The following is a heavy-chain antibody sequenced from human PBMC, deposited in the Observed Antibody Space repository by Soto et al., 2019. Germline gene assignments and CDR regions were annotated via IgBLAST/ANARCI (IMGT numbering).Heavy chain of an antibody. D-gene: IGHD2-15*01. CDR3: ARAPLPPDAMAVAATVYWYFDL. CDR2: IIPIFGTA. J-gene: IGHJ2*01. V-gene: IGHV1-69*13. CDR1: GGTFSSYA. Sequence: ASVKVSCKASGGTFSSYAISWVRQAPGQGLEWMGGIIPIFGTANYAQKFQGRVTITADESTSTAYMELSSLRSEDTAVYYCARAPLPPDAMAVAATVYWYFDLWGRGTLVTVS.